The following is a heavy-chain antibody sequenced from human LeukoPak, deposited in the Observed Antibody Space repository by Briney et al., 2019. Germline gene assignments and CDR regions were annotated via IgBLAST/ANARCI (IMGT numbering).Heavy chain of an antibody. CDR2: IRQDGSKK. V-gene: IGHV3-7*01. Sequence: GGSLRLSCAASGFTFSSYWMSWVRQAPGKGPEWVATIRQDGSKKYYVDSVKGRFTISRDNAKNSLYLQMNSLRAEDTAVYYCARESGSVTSEVDFDYWGQGTLVTVSS. J-gene: IGHJ4*02. CDR3: ARESGSVTSEVDFDY. CDR1: GFTFSSYW. D-gene: IGHD4-17*01.